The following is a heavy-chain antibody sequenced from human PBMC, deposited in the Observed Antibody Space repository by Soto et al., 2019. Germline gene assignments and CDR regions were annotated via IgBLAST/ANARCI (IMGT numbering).Heavy chain of an antibody. Sequence: PGGSLRLSCAASGFTFSSYGMHWVRQAPGKGLEWVAVKSYDGSNKYYADSVKGRFTISRDNSKKTLYLQMNSLRAEDTAVYYCAKDRAPYNYGPHYDFDFWGQGTLVTVSS. D-gene: IGHD5-18*01. V-gene: IGHV3-30*18. CDR2: KSYDGSNK. CDR1: GFTFSSYG. J-gene: IGHJ4*02. CDR3: AKDRAPYNYGPHYDFDF.